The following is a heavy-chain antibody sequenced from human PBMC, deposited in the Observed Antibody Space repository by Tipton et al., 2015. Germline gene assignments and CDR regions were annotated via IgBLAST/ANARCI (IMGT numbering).Heavy chain of an antibody. V-gene: IGHV3-21*01. J-gene: IGHJ6*02. CDR3: AKSIAVAGEYYGMDV. Sequence: GSLRLSCAASGFTFSSYSMNWVRQAPGKGLEWVSSISSSSSYIYYADSVKGRFTISRDNAKNSLYLQMNSLRAEDTAVYYCAKSIAVAGEYYGMDVWGQGTTVTVSS. CDR2: ISSSSSYI. CDR1: GFTFSSYS. D-gene: IGHD6-19*01.